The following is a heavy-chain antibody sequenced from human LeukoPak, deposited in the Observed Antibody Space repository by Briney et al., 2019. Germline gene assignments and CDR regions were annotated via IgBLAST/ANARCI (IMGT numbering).Heavy chain of an antibody. J-gene: IGHJ4*02. V-gene: IGHV3-23*01. D-gene: IGHD6-13*01. CDR3: AKAPSSIAAAGTGLGYFDY. CDR1: GFTFSSYA. Sequence: PGGSLRLSCAASGFTFSSYAMSWVRQAPGKGLEWVSAISGSGGSTYYADSVEGRFTISRDNSKNTLYLQMDSLRAEDTAVYYCAKAPSSIAAAGTGLGYFDYWGQGTLVTVSS. CDR2: ISGSGGST.